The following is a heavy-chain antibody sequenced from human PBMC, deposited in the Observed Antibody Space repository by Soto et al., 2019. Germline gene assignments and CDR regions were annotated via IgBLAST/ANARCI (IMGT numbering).Heavy chain of an antibody. V-gene: IGHV3-30-3*01. CDR1: GFTFSSYA. Sequence: QTGGSLRLSCAASGFTFSSYAMHWVRQAPGKGLEWVAVISYDGSNKYYADSVKGRFTISRDNSKNTLYLQMNSLRAEDTAVYYCARGHRLYYFDYWGQGTLVTVSS. J-gene: IGHJ4*02. CDR2: ISYDGSNK. CDR3: ARGHRLYYFDY.